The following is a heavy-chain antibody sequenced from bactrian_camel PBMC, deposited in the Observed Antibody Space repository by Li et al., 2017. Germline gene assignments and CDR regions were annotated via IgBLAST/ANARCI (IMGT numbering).Heavy chain of an antibody. D-gene: IGHD1*01. V-gene: IGHV3S10*01. CDR1: GYDYSRLY. CDR2: MDGDGKV. Sequence: DVQLVESGGGSVQTGGSLTLSCVASGYDYSRLYMAWFRQRPGQEREAVARMDGDGKVEYIDSVKGRFTLSRDNAKNTVGLQMNSLKLDDTAMYYCGIASGSWQSDFGYWGQGTQVTVS. J-gene: IGHJ6*01. CDR3: GIASGSWQSDFGY.